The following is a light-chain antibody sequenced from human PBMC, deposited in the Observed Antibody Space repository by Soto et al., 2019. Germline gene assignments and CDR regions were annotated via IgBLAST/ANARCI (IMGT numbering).Light chain of an antibody. CDR3: QQYGTSPRGT. CDR1: QSVGSN. V-gene: IGKV3-20*01. Sequence: EVVLTHSPDTLSVSPGERATLSFSSSQSVGSNLAWYQQKPGQAPRLLIFAASTRAAGIPARFSGSGSGTDFTLTISRLEPEDFAMYYCQQYGTSPRGTFGQGTKVDIK. J-gene: IGKJ1*01. CDR2: AAS.